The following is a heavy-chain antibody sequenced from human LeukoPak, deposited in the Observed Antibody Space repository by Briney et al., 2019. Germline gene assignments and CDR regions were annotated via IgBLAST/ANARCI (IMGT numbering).Heavy chain of an antibody. CDR1: GGSISSSSYY. D-gene: IGHD3-10*01. J-gene: IGHJ3*02. CDR3: ARALRLIRGSGRYYYDAFDI. V-gene: IGHV4-61*01. CDR2: IYYSGST. Sequence: PSETLSLTCTVSGGSISSSSYYWSWIRQPPGKGLEWIGYIYYSGSTNYNPSLKSRVTISVDTSKNQFSLKLSSVTAADTAVYYCARALRLIRGSGRYYYDAFDIWGQGTMVTVSS.